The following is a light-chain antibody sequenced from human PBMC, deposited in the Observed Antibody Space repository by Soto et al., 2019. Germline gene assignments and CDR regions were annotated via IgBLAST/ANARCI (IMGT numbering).Light chain of an antibody. CDR3: QQYNNWPLT. V-gene: IGKV3-11*01. CDR2: EAS. Sequence: IVLTQSQATLSLSPGERATISCRASQSVGRYLAWYQQKPGQAPRLLIYEASNRAIGIPARFSGSGSGTDFTLTISSLQSEDFAVYYCQQYNNWPLTFGGGTKVDIK. J-gene: IGKJ4*01. CDR1: QSVGRY.